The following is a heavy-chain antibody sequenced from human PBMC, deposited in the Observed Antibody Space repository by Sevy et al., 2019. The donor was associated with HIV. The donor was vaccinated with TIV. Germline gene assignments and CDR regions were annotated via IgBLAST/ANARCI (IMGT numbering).Heavy chain of an antibody. Sequence: GGSLRLSCAASGFTVRNSYMSWVRQAPGKGLEWVSIIYSGVTTSYADSVRGRFTISRDNSKNTLSLQMNSLRAEDTAVYYCARLSVYYYDSSGYYTTGNAFDIWGQGTMVTVSS. D-gene: IGHD3-22*01. CDR1: GFTVRNSY. J-gene: IGHJ3*02. CDR2: IYSGVTT. V-gene: IGHV3-53*01. CDR3: ARLSVYYYDSSGYYTTGNAFDI.